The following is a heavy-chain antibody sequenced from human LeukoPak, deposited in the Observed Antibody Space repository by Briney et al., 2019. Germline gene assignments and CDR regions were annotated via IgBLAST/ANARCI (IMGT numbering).Heavy chain of an antibody. D-gene: IGHD1-1*01. CDR1: GFTFSDYY. Sequence: PGGSLRLSCAASGFTFSDYYMSWIRQAPGKGLEWVSYISSGSTIYYADSVKGRFTISRDNAKNSLYLQMNSLRAEDTAVYYCARDELAELWSQGTLVTVSS. V-gene: IGHV3-11*01. CDR2: ISSGSTI. CDR3: ARDELAEL. J-gene: IGHJ4*02.